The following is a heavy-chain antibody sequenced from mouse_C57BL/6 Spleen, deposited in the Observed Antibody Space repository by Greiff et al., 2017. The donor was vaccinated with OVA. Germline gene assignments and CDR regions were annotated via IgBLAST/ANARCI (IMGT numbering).Heavy chain of an antibody. CDR3: ARNDGNSFDY. J-gene: IGHJ2*01. CDR2: ISSGSSTI. CDR1: GFTFSDYG. Sequence: EVKLMESGGGLVKPGGSLKLSCAASGFTFSDYGMHWVRQAPEKGLEGVAYISSGSSTIYYADTVKGRFTISRDNAKNTLFLQMTSLRSEDTAMYYCARNDGNSFDYWGQGTTLTVSS. D-gene: IGHD2-3*01. V-gene: IGHV5-17*01.